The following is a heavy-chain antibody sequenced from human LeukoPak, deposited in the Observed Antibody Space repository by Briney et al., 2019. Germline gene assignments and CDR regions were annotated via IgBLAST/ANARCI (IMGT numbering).Heavy chain of an antibody. CDR3: ARGPVGYCSGGSCYGRTYYYYMDV. CDR2: INPNSGGT. J-gene: IGHJ6*03. CDR1: GYTFTGYY. V-gene: IGHV1-2*06. Sequence: ASVKVPCKASGYTFTGYYMHWVRQAPGQRLEWMGRINPNSGGTNYAQKFQGRVTMTRDTSISTAYMELSRLRSDDTAVYYCARGPVGYCSGGSCYGRTYYYYMDVWGKGTTVTVSS. D-gene: IGHD2-15*01.